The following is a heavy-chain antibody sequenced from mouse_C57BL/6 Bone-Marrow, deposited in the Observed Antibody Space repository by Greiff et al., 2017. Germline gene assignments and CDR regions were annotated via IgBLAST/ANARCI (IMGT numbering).Heavy chain of an antibody. CDR2: IDPETGGT. CDR3: TGSDDGYYGLAY. D-gene: IGHD2-3*01. Sequence: QVQLQQSGAELVRPGASVTLSCKASGYTFTDYEMHWVKQTPVHGLEWIGAIDPETGGTAYNQKFKGKAILTADKSSSTAYMELRSLTSEDSAVYYCTGSDDGYYGLAYWGQGTLVTVSA. CDR1: GYTFTDYE. J-gene: IGHJ3*01. V-gene: IGHV1-15*01.